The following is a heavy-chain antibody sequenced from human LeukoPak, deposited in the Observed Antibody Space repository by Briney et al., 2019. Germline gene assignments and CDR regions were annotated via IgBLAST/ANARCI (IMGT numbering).Heavy chain of an antibody. CDR3: AKDYSGYDFASYFDY. J-gene: IGHJ4*02. D-gene: IGHD5-12*01. CDR1: EFTFSSYA. Sequence: GGSLRLSCAASEFTFSSYAMSWVRQAPGKGLEWVSAISGSGGSTYYADSVKGRFTISRDNSKNTLYLQMNSLRAEDTAVYYCAKDYSGYDFASYFDYWGQGTLVTVSS. V-gene: IGHV3-23*01. CDR2: ISGSGGST.